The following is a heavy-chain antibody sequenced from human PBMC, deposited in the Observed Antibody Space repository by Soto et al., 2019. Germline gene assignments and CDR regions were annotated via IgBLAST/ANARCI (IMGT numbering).Heavy chain of an antibody. CDR2: ISSSGSTI. D-gene: IGHD6-19*01. Sequence: GGSLRLSCAASGFTFIDYYMSWIRQAPGKGLEWVSYISSSGSTIYYADSVKGRFTISRDSAKNSLYLQMNSLGAEDTAVYYCARDIAVAGTVVPYYYGMDVWGQGTTVTVSS. V-gene: IGHV3-11*01. J-gene: IGHJ6*02. CDR3: ARDIAVAGTVVPYYYGMDV. CDR1: GFTFIDYY.